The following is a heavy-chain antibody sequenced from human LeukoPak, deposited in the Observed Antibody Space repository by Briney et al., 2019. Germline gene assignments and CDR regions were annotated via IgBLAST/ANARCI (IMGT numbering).Heavy chain of an antibody. CDR3: AKGYFDRFDAFDI. CDR1: GFSFSDYY. V-gene: IGHV3-23*01. D-gene: IGHD3-9*01. J-gene: IGHJ3*02. CDR2: ISGSGGST. Sequence: SGGSLRLSCAASGFSFSDYYMTWIRQAPGKGLEWVSAISGSGGSTYYADSVKGRFTISRDNSKNTLYLQMNSLRAEDTAVYYCAKGYFDRFDAFDIWGQGTMVTVSS.